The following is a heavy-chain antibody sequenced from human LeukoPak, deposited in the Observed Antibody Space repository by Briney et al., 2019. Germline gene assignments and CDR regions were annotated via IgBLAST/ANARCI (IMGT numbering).Heavy chain of an antibody. CDR2: IYWHGTT. V-gene: IGHV3-43*01. Sequence: GGSLRLSCAASGFTFKDYTMHWVRHAPGKTLEWVSLIYWHGTTYYTDSVKGRFTISRDNSKNSLYLQMDTLRREDTAFYYCVKDISYESSGSVFEYWGQGALVTVSS. J-gene: IGHJ4*02. CDR3: VKDISYESSGSVFEY. D-gene: IGHD3-22*01. CDR1: GFTFKDYT.